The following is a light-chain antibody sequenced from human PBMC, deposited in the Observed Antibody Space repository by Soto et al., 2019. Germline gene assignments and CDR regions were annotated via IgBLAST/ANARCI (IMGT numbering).Light chain of an antibody. CDR1: QSVSSN. J-gene: IGKJ4*01. V-gene: IGKV3-15*01. Sequence: EIVMTQSPATLSVSPGERATLSCRASQSVSSNLAWYQQKPGQAPRLLIFAASTRATGIPVRFSGSGSGTEFTLTISSLQSEDFAVYYCQQYNDWPLLTFGGGTKVDIK. CDR2: AAS. CDR3: QQYNDWPLLT.